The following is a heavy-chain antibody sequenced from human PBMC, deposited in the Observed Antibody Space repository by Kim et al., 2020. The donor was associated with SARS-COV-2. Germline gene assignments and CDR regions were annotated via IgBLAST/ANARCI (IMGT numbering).Heavy chain of an antibody. CDR3: AKDRVTMVLGTSQTFYYSYYGMDV. CDR2: ISGSGGST. J-gene: IGHJ6*02. CDR1: GFTFSSYA. Sequence: GGSLRLSCAASGFTFSSYAMSWVRQAPGKGLEWVSAISGSGGSTYYADSVKGRFTISRDNSKNTLYLQMNSLRAEDTAVYYCAKDRVTMVLGTSQTFYYSYYGMDVWGRGTTVTVSS. D-gene: IGHD3-10*01. V-gene: IGHV3-23*01.